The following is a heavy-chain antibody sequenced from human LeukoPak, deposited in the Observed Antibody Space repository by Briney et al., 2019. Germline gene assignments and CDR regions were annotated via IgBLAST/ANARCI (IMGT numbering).Heavy chain of an antibody. CDR3: AGEISTTGRNSRALDY. CDR1: GDSINNYY. Sequence: PSETLSLTCTVSGDSINNYYWSWIRQPAGKGLEWIGRINTSGSTNCNPPLQRRVTMSVDTSKNQFSLQLTSVTAADTAVYYCAGEISTTGRNSRALDYWGQGTLVTVSS. D-gene: IGHD4-23*01. J-gene: IGHJ4*02. V-gene: IGHV4-4*07. CDR2: INTSGST.